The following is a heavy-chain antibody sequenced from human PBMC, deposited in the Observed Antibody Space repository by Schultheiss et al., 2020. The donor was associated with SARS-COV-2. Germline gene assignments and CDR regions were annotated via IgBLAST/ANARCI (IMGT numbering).Heavy chain of an antibody. Sequence: SGPTLVKPTQTLTLTCTFSGFSLSNARMGVSWIRQPPGKALEWLAHIFSNDEKSYSTSLKSRLTISKDTSKSQVVLTMTNMDPVDTATYYCARMAYDFWSGYYRQDYWGQGTLVTVSS. J-gene: IGHJ4*02. CDR3: ARMAYDFWSGYYRQDY. V-gene: IGHV2-26*01. D-gene: IGHD3-3*01. CDR2: IFSNDEK. CDR1: GFSLSNARMG.